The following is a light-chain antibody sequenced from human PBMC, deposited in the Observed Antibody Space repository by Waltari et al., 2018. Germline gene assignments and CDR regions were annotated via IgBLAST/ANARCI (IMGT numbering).Light chain of an antibody. V-gene: IGKV1-39*01. J-gene: IGKJ2*01. Sequence: DIQTTHSHPPLSACVGDRVPIPCRASQSISSYLNWYQQKPGKAPKLLIYAASSLQSGVPSRFSGSGSGTDFTLTISSLQPEDFATYYCQQSYSTPQTFGQGTKLEIK. CDR3: QQSYSTPQT. CDR1: QSISSY. CDR2: AAS.